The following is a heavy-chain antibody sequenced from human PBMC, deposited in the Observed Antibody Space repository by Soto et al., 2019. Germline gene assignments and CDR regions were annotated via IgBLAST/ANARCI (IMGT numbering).Heavy chain of an antibody. D-gene: IGHD1-7*01. CDR1: AFTPIKFV. CDR3: ARGNLDV. V-gene: IGHV3-30-3*01. CDR2: TSNDGSNT. Sequence: QVQVVESGGGVVQPGKSLRLSGAASAFTPIKFVMPWVLQAPGRGLERVAVTSNDGSNTFYADSVKGRFTISRDNSKNTVYLQMNSLRTEDTAVYYCARGNLDVWGQGTTVTVSS. J-gene: IGHJ6*02.